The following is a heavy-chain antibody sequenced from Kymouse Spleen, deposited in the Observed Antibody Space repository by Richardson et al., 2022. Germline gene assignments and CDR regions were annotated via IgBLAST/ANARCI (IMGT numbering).Heavy chain of an antibody. Sequence: QVQLQESGPGLVKPSETLSLTCTVSGGSISSYYWSWIRQPPGKGLEWIGYIYYSGSTNYNPSLKSRVTISVDTSKNQFSLKLSSVTAADTAVYYCARDLTGTPYFDYWGQGTLVTVSS. D-gene: IGHD1-7*01. V-gene: IGHV4-59*01. CDR1: GGSISSYY. J-gene: IGHJ4*02. CDR2: IYYSGST. CDR3: ARDLTGTPYFDY.